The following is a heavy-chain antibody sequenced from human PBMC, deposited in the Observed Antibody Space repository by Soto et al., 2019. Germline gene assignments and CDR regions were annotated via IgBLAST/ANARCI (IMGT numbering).Heavy chain of an antibody. CDR1: GFTFSSYG. Sequence: QVQLVESGGGVVQPGRSLRLSCAASGFTFSSYGMHWVRQAPGKGLEWVAVIWYDGSNKYYADSVKGRFTISRDNSKNTLYLQMNSLRAEDTAVYYCARASSVVVVAARFDYWGQGTLVTVSS. V-gene: IGHV3-33*01. CDR3: ARASSVVVVAARFDY. J-gene: IGHJ4*02. D-gene: IGHD2-15*01. CDR2: IWYDGSNK.